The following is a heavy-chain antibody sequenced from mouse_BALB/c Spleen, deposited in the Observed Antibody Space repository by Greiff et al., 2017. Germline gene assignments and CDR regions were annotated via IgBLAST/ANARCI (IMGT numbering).Heavy chain of an antibody. CDR3: AREVRRDYAMDY. CDR2: SRNKANDYTT. J-gene: IGHJ4*01. CDR1: GFTFSDFY. V-gene: IGHV7-1*02. Sequence: EVKLVESGGGLVQPGGSLRLSCATSGFTFSDFYMEWVRQPPGKRLEWIAASRNKANDYTTGYSASVKGRFIVSRDTSQSILYLQMNALRAEDTAIYYCAREVRRDYAMDYWGQGTSVTVSS. D-gene: IGHD2-14*01.